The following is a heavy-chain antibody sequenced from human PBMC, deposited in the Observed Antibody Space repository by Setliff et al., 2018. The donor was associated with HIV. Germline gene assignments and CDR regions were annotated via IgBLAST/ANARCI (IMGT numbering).Heavy chain of an antibody. J-gene: IGHJ4*02. CDR2: ISNDGSSI. D-gene: IGHD5-12*01. CDR1: GFTFSSYE. CDR3: ATHRVGQRPWLSDF. V-gene: IGHV3-48*03. Sequence: GGSLRLSCAASGFTFSSYEMNWVRQAPGKGLEWVSYISNDGSSIHYADSVKGRFTISRDNAKNSLYLQMNSLRAEDTAVYYCATHRVGQRPWLSDFWGQGTLVTVSS.